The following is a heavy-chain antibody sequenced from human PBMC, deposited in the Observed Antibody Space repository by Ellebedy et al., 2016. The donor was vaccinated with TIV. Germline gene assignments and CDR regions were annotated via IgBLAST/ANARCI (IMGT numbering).Heavy chain of an antibody. CDR1: GYTFTSYY. J-gene: IGHJ4*02. CDR2: INPSGGST. V-gene: IGHV1-46*01. Sequence: ASVKVSCXASGYTFTSYYMHWVRQAPGQGLEWMGTINPSGGSTTYAQKFQGRVTMTRDTSTSTAYMDLSSLRSEDTAVYYCVRESGNYYKAYDYWGQGTLVTVSS. D-gene: IGHD3-10*01. CDR3: VRESGNYYKAYDY.